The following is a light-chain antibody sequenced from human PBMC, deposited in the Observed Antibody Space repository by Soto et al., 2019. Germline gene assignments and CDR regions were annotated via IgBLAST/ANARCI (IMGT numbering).Light chain of an antibody. CDR3: DSSDSGLSAFYV. CDR2: HNS. Sequence: SLLNTPPCVSGAPGQRFPISCTASSSNIGAGYDVHWYQQLPGTAPKLLIYHNSDRPSGVPDRFSGSKSGTSASLAITGLQAEDEDDYYCDSSDSGLSAFYVFGTGTRSPS. CDR1: SSNIGAGYD. J-gene: IGLJ1*01. V-gene: IGLV1-40*01.